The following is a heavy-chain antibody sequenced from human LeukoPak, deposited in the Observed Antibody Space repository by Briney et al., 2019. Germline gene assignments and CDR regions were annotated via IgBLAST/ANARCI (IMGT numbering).Heavy chain of an antibody. CDR3: ATSYCGGDCFSTFAY. D-gene: IGHD2-21*02. Sequence: GGSLRLSCAASGFTFSSFAMSWVRQAPRKGLEWVSSISGGRGGTFYADSVKGRFTISRDNSRNTLYLQMNSLRAEDTAIYYCATSYCGGDCFSTFAYWGQGTLVTVSS. CDR2: ISGGRGGT. V-gene: IGHV3-23*01. CDR1: GFTFSSFA. J-gene: IGHJ4*02.